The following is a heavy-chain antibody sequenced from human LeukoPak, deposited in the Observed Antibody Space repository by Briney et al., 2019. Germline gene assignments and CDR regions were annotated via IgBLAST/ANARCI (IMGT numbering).Heavy chain of an antibody. CDR3: GRFGYVAGVDL. J-gene: IGHJ4*02. Sequence: QPGGSLRLSCAASGFSLSTYWVTWVRQAPGTGLEWVANINPGGTETYYMEPVKGRFTISRDDTKNLVYLQMNSLRAEDSAVYHCGRFGYVAGVDLWGQGTLVTVSS. V-gene: IGHV3-7*01. CDR2: INPGGTET. D-gene: IGHD6-19*01. CDR1: GFSLSTYW.